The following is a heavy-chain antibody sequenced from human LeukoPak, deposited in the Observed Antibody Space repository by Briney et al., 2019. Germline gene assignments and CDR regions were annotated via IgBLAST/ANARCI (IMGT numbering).Heavy chain of an antibody. Sequence: ASVKVSCKASGYTFTSYDINWVRQATGQGLEWMGWMNPNRGNTGYAQKFQGRVTMTRNTSISTAYMELSSLRSEDTAVYYCARGRGGYYYDSSGYIYYFDYWGQGTLVTVSS. J-gene: IGHJ4*02. CDR1: GYTFTSYD. V-gene: IGHV1-8*01. D-gene: IGHD3-22*01. CDR2: MNPNRGNT. CDR3: ARGRGGYYYDSSGYIYYFDY.